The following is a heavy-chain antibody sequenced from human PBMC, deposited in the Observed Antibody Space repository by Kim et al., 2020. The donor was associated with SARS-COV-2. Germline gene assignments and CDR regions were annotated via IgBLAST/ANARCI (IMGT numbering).Heavy chain of an antibody. Sequence: GGSLRLSCAASGFTFSSYSMNWVRQAPGKGLEWVSSISSSSSYIYYADSVKGRFTISRDNAKNSLYLQMNSLRAEDTAVYYCARDVLPYYYDSSGYEFDYWGQGTLVTVSS. D-gene: IGHD3-22*01. V-gene: IGHV3-21*01. CDR3: ARDVLPYYYDSSGYEFDY. CDR2: ISSSSSYI. J-gene: IGHJ4*02. CDR1: GFTFSSYS.